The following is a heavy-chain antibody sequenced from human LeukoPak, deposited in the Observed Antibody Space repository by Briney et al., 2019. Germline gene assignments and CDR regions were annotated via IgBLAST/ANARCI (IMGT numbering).Heavy chain of an antibody. J-gene: IGHJ4*02. Sequence: GGSLRLSCAASGFTFSGFWMHWVRQAPGKGLVWVSHINGDGSETSYADSVKGRFTISRDNAKNTLYLQMNSLGAEDTAVYYCARGGVSRTHDYWGQGTLVTVSS. V-gene: IGHV3-74*01. CDR1: GFTFSGFW. CDR2: INGDGSET. D-gene: IGHD3-3*01. CDR3: ARGGVSRTHDY.